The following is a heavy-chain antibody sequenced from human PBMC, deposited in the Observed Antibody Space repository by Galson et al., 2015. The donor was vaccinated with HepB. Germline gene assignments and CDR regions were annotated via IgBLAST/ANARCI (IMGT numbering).Heavy chain of an antibody. Sequence: SLRLSCAASGFTFSSYGMHWVRQAPGKGLEWVAVIWYDGSNKYYTDSVKGRFTISRDNSKNTLYLQMNSLRAEDTAVYYCARDQRNNYGRLDYWGQGTLVTVSS. D-gene: IGHD3-10*01. CDR1: GFTFSSYG. V-gene: IGHV3-33*01. CDR2: IWYDGSNK. CDR3: ARDQRNNYGRLDY. J-gene: IGHJ4*02.